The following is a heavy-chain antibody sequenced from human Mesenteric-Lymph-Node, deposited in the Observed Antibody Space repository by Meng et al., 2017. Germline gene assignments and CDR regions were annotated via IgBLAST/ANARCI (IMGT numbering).Heavy chain of an antibody. D-gene: IGHD3-22*01. Sequence: GESLKISCAASGFTVSSNYMSWVRQAPGKGLEWVSVIYSGGSTYYADSVKGRFTISRDNSKNTLYLQMNSLRAEDTAVYYCAKDLEGGEYSSGYFDYWGQGTLVTVSS. V-gene: IGHV3-53*01. CDR3: AKDLEGGEYSSGYFDY. J-gene: IGHJ4*02. CDR2: IYSGGST. CDR1: GFTVSSNY.